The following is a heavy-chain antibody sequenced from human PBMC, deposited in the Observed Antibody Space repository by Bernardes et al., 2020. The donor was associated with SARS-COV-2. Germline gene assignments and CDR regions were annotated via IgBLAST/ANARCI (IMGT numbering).Heavy chain of an antibody. CDR2: ISYDGSNK. J-gene: IGHJ3*02. Sequence: GGSLRLSCAASGFTFSSYAMHWVRQAPGKGLEWVAVISYDGSNKYYADSVKGRFTISRDNSKNTLYLQMNSLRAEDTAVYYCARGDFWSGYYPVVNDAFDIWGQGTMVTVSS. V-gene: IGHV3-30*04. CDR1: GFTFSSYA. CDR3: ARGDFWSGYYPVVNDAFDI. D-gene: IGHD3-3*01.